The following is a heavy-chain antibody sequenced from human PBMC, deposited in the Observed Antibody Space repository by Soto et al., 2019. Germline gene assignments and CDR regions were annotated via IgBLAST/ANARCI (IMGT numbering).Heavy chain of an antibody. CDR3: ARGKLSDYVWGSYRYHFDY. D-gene: IGHD3-16*02. J-gene: IGHJ4*02. CDR1: GTSFTGYF. Sequence: SETLSLTCAVSGTSFTGYFWGWIRQPPGKGLEWIGEINQSGNTNYNPSLKSRVTISVDTSKNQFSLKLSSVTAADTAVYYCARGKLSDYVWGSYRYHFDYWGQGTVVTVSS. CDR2: INQSGNT. V-gene: IGHV4-34*01.